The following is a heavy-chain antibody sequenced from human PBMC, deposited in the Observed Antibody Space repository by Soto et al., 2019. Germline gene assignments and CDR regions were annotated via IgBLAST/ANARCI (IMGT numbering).Heavy chain of an antibody. V-gene: IGHV1-8*01. J-gene: IGHJ6*03. D-gene: IGHD2-2*01. Sequence: AASVKVSCKASGYTFTSYDINWVRQATGQGIEWMGWMNPNSGNTGYAQKFQGRVTMTRNTSISTAYMELSSLRSEDTAVYYCARGRGSRIVVVPAATNYYYYYMDVWGKGTTVTVSS. CDR1: GYTFTSYD. CDR3: ARGRGSRIVVVPAATNYYYYYMDV. CDR2: MNPNSGNT.